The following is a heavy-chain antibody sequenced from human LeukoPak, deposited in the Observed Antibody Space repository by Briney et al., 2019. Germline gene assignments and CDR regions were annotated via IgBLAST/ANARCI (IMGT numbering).Heavy chain of an antibody. CDR3: ARDVTGIRLLDY. D-gene: IGHD3-16*01. CDR2: ISYDGSNK. Sequence: GGSLRLSCAASGFTFSSYAMHWVRQAPGKGLEWVAVISYDGSNKYYADSVKGRFTISRDNSKNTLYLQMNSLRAEDTAVYYCARDVTGIRLLDYWGQGTLVTVPS. J-gene: IGHJ4*02. V-gene: IGHV3-30-3*01. CDR1: GFTFSSYA.